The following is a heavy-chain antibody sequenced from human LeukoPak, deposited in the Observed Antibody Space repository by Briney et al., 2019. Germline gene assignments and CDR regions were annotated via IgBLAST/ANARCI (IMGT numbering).Heavy chain of an antibody. J-gene: IGHJ4*02. D-gene: IGHD2-15*01. CDR3: ARDGYCSGGSCYLDY. CDR1: GGSFSSYY. Sequence: SETLSLTCAVYGGSFSSYYWSWIRQPPGKGLEWIGEIKHSGSTNYNPSLKSRVTISVDTSKIQFSLKLNSVTAADTAVYYCARDGYCSGGSCYLDYWGQGTLVTVSS. V-gene: IGHV4-34*01. CDR2: IKHSGST.